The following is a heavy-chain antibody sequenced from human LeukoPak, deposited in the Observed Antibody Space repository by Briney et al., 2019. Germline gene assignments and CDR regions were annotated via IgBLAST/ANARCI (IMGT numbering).Heavy chain of an antibody. CDR1: GGSISSYY. Sequence: PSETLSLTCTVSGGSISSYYWSWIRQPAGKGLEWIGRIYTSGSTNYNPSLKSRVTMSVDTSKNQFSLKLSSVTAADTAVYCCARDPDYSNYVAYFDYWGQGTLVTVSS. J-gene: IGHJ4*02. CDR3: ARDPDYSNYVAYFDY. D-gene: IGHD4-4*01. V-gene: IGHV4-4*07. CDR2: IYTSGST.